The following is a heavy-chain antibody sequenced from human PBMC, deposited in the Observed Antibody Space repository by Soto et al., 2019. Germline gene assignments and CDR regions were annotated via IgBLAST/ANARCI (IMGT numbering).Heavy chain of an antibody. CDR2: ISAYNGNT. V-gene: IGHV1-18*04. Sequence: ASVKVSCKASGYTFTSYDISLVRQAPGQGLEWMGWISAYNGNTNYAQKLQGRVTMTTDTSTSTAYMELRSLRSDDTAVYYCLWPHDAFDIWGQGTMVTVSS. CDR3: LWPHDAFDI. CDR1: GYTFTSYD. J-gene: IGHJ3*02.